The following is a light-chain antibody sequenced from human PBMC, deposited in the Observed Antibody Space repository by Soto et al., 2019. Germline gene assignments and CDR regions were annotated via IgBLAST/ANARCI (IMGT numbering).Light chain of an antibody. CDR3: CSYAGSSTSVV. CDR2: EGS. Sequence: QAVLTQPASVSGSPGQSITISCTGTSSDVGSYNLVSWYQQHPGKAPKLMIYEGSKRPSGVSNRFSGSKSGNTASLTISGLKAEDAADYYCCSYAGSSTSVVFGGGTKVTVL. J-gene: IGLJ2*01. V-gene: IGLV2-23*01. CDR1: SSDVGSYNL.